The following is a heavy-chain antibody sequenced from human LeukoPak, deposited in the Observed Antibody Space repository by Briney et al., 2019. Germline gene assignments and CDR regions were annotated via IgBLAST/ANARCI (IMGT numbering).Heavy chain of an antibody. Sequence: PSETLSLTCAVYGGSFSGYYWSWIRQPPGKGLERIGEINHSGSTNYNPSLKSRVTISVDTSKNQFSLKLSSVTAADTAVYYCAREVGYYDYVNWGQGTLVTVSS. CDR2: INHSGST. D-gene: IGHD3-16*01. J-gene: IGHJ4*02. CDR1: GGSFSGYY. V-gene: IGHV4-34*01. CDR3: AREVGYYDYVN.